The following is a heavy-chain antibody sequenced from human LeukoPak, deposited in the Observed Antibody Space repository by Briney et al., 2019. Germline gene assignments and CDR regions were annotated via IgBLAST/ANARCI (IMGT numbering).Heavy chain of an antibody. CDR1: GFTFSDYD. CDR2: IGSSSSYT. Sequence: GGSLRLFCAASGFTFSDYDKRWLRQAPGKGLEWVSYIGSSSSYTKYADSVKGRFTISRDNAKNSLYLQMNSLRAEHTAVYYCARKADYFDYWGQGTLVTVSS. J-gene: IGHJ4*02. D-gene: IGHD2-15*01. CDR3: ARKADYFDY. V-gene: IGHV3-11*03.